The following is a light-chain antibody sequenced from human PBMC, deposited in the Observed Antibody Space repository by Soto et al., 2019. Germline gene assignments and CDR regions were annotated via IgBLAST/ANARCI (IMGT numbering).Light chain of an antibody. J-gene: IGKJ4*01. CDR2: DAS. CDR3: QQSYTTPRT. CDR1: QSIDSY. V-gene: IGKV1-39*01. Sequence: DIQMTQSPSSLSASVGDRVTITCRASQSIDSYLNWYQQKPGKAPKLLISDASTLQGGVPSRFSGSGYGTDFTLTISSPQPEDFATYYCQQSYTTPRTFGGGTKVEMK.